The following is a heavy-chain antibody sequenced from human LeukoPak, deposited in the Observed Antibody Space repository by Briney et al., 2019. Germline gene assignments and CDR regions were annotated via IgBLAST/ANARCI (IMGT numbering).Heavy chain of an antibody. V-gene: IGHV1-18*04. CDR2: VSPNNGNT. J-gene: IGHJ4*02. CDR3: ARSPGRYSGYNWYFDY. D-gene: IGHD5-12*01. CDR1: GYSFSTHG. Sequence: GASVKVSCKTSGYSFSTHGIHWLRQAPGQGLEWVGWVSPNNGNTHYAQRVQGRVSMTADTPTGTASMELRSLRSDDTAVYYCARSPGRYSGYNWYFDYWGQGTLVTVSS.